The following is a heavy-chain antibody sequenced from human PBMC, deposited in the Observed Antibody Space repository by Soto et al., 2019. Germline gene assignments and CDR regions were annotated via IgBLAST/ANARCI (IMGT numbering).Heavy chain of an antibody. Sequence: QLQLQESGSGLVKPSQTLSLTCAVSGGSISSGGYSWSWIRQPPGKGLEWIGYVYHSGSPYYNPSLKGRVTISVARSKNQFSLEMSSVTAADTAVYYCARGVSSGPSKHQLLYAMYYFDYWGQGTLVTVSS. D-gene: IGHD2-2*02. CDR2: VYHSGSP. J-gene: IGHJ4*02. V-gene: IGHV4-30-2*01. CDR1: GGSISSGGYS. CDR3: ARGVSSGPSKHQLLYAMYYFDY.